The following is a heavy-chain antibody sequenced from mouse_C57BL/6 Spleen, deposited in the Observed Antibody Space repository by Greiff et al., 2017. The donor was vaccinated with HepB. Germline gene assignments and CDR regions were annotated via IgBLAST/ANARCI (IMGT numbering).Heavy chain of an antibody. CDR1: GFTFSSYA. V-gene: IGHV5-4*01. J-gene: IGHJ1*03. CDR3: ARGGYYRYFDV. D-gene: IGHD2-2*01. CDR2: ISDGGSYT. Sequence: EVQLQESGGGLVKPGGSLKLSCAASGFTFSSYAMSWVRQTPEKRLEWVATISDGGSYTYYPDNVKGRFTISRDNAKNNLYLQMSHLKSEDTAMYYCARGGYYRYFDVWGTGTTVTVSS.